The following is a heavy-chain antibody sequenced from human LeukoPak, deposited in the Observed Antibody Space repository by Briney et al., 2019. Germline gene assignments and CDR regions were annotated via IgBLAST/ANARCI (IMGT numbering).Heavy chain of an antibody. D-gene: IGHD6-6*01. J-gene: IGHJ6*02. V-gene: IGHV1-69*01. Sequence: SVKVSCKASGGTFSSYAISWVRQAPGQGLEWMGGIIPIFGTANYAQKFQGRVTITADESTSTAYMELSSLRSEDTAVYYCARDAYSSSSPLYYYYYGMDVWGQGTTATVSS. CDR2: IIPIFGTA. CDR1: GGTFSSYA. CDR3: ARDAYSSSSPLYYYYYGMDV.